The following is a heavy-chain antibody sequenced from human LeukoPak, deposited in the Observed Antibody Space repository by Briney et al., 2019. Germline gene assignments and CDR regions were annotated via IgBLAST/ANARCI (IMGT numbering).Heavy chain of an antibody. V-gene: IGHV1-69*04. D-gene: IGHD3-22*01. CDR3: ARVYPSYYYDSSGYAYYYYYGMDV. Sequence: SVKVSCKASGGTFSSYAISWVRQDPGQGREWMGRIIPILGIANYAQKFQGRVTITADKSTSTAYMELSSLRSEDTAVYYCARVYPSYYYDSSGYAYYYYYGMDVWGQGTTVTVSS. CDR2: IIPILGIA. CDR1: GGTFSSYA. J-gene: IGHJ6*02.